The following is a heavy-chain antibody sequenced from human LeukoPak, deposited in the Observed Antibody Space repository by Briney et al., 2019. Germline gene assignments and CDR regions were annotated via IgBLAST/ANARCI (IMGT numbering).Heavy chain of an antibody. CDR3: ARVSRYYYDSSGYPLFDY. D-gene: IGHD3-22*01. J-gene: IGHJ4*02. Sequence: PGGSLRLSCAASGFTFSSYSMNWVRQAPGKGLEWVSSISSSSSYIYYADSVKGRFTISRDNAKNSLYLHMNSLRAEDTAVYYCARVSRYYYDSSGYPLFDYWGKGTLVTVSS. CDR1: GFTFSSYS. CDR2: ISSSSSYI. V-gene: IGHV3-21*01.